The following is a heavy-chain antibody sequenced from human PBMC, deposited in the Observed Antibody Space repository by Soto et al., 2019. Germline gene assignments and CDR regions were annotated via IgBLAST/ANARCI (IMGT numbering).Heavy chain of an antibody. D-gene: IGHD6-19*01. Sequence: PGGSLRLSCAASGFTFSSYAMHWVRQAPGKGLEWVAVISYDGSNKYYADSVKGRFTISRDNSKNTLYLQMNSLRAEDTAVYYCARDRAVAGTDYYYGMDVWGQGTTVTVSS. V-gene: IGHV3-30-3*01. J-gene: IGHJ6*02. CDR3: ARDRAVAGTDYYYGMDV. CDR2: ISYDGSNK. CDR1: GFTFSSYA.